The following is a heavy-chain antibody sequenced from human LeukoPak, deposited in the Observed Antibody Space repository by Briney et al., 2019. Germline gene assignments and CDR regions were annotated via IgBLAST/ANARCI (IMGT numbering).Heavy chain of an antibody. CDR2: INWNGGST. V-gene: IGHV3-20*04. CDR1: GFTFDDYG. J-gene: IGHJ5*02. D-gene: IGHD4-17*01. Sequence: GGSLRLSCAASGFTFDDYGMSWVRQAPGKGLEWVSGINWNGGSTGYADSVKGRFTISRDNAKNSLYLQMNSLRAEDTALYYCARGDKVYGDYNNWFDPWGQGTLVTVSS. CDR3: ARGDKVYGDYNNWFDP.